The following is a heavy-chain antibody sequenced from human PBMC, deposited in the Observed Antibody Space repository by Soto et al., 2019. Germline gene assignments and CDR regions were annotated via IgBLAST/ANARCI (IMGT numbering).Heavy chain of an antibody. D-gene: IGHD3-3*01. CDR1: VFSLSTSGLA. Sequence: SGPTVVHPPPTLTQTCTFSVFSLSTSGLAVGWIRQAPRNAPECLAFIFWDDDKRYSPSLENRLTITKDTSKNQVVLTMTNMDGVDTGTYYCARIFDLWSGYYFASWGRGSMVNVSS. CDR2: IFWDDDK. J-gene: IGHJ1*01. CDR3: ARIFDLWSGYYFAS. V-gene: IGHV2-5*02.